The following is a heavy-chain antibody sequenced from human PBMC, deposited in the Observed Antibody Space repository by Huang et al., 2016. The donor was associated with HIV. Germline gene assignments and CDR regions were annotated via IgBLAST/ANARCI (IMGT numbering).Heavy chain of an antibody. D-gene: IGHD3-16*01. CDR2: INHSGRT. CDR1: GGSFSGPN. V-gene: IGHV4-34*01. Sequence: QVQLHQWGAGLLKPSETLSLTCAVYGGSFSGPNWTWFRQHPGKGLEWIGEINHSGRTNYSPSLKRRVTISLDTSKNQFSLRLRSVTAADTAVYYCARGRGDARGFLGLDFWGQGTLVTVSS. J-gene: IGHJ4*02. CDR3: ARGRGDARGFLGLDF.